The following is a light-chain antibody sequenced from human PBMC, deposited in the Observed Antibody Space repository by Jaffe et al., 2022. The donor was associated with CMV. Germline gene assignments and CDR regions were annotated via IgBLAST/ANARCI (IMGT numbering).Light chain of an antibody. J-gene: IGKJ1*01. CDR2: WAT. CDR1: QSILYSSNNQNY. CDR3: HQYYNTRWS. Sequence: DIVMTQSPDSLAMSLGERATITCKSSQSILYSSNNQNYLAWYQQKPGQPPKLLIYWATTRQFGVPDRFSGSGSGTDFTLTISSLQAEDVAVYYCHQYYNTRWSFGQGTKVEIK. V-gene: IGKV4-1*01.